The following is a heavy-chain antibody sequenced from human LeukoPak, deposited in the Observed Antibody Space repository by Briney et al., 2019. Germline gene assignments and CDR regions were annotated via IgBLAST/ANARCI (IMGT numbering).Heavy chain of an antibody. CDR1: GDSISSGPYF. CDR2: IHYTGST. Sequence: SETLSLTCTVSGDSISSGPYFWGWIRQPPGKGLEWIGNIHYTGSTYYKSSLRSRVTMSVDTSKNQFSLMLSSVTAADTAMYYCARLDGGQLGHCSSTSCNGAFDIWGQGAMVTVSS. V-gene: IGHV4-39*07. D-gene: IGHD2-2*01. CDR3: ARLDGGQLGHCSSTSCNGAFDI. J-gene: IGHJ3*02.